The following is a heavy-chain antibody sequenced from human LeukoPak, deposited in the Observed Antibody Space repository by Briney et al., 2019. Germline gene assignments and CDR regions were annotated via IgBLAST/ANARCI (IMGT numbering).Heavy chain of an antibody. Sequence: SETLSLTCAVYGGSFSGHYWSWIRQPPGKGLEWIGEINHSGSTNYNPSLKSRVTISVDTSKNQFSLKLSSVTAADTAVYYCARVGFRTMVRGVMNYWGQGTLVTVSS. D-gene: IGHD3-10*01. V-gene: IGHV4-34*01. CDR3: ARVGFRTMVRGVMNY. CDR2: INHSGST. CDR1: GGSFSGHY. J-gene: IGHJ4*02.